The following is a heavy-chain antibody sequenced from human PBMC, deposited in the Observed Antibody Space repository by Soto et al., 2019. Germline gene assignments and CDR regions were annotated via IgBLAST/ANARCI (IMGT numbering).Heavy chain of an antibody. D-gene: IGHD3-10*01. V-gene: IGHV4-59*01. J-gene: IGHJ3*02. CDR1: GGSISSYY. Sequence: SETLSLTCTVSGGSISSYYWSWIRQPPGKGLEWIGYIYYSGSTNYNPSLKSRVTISVDTSKNQFSLKLSSVTAADTAVYYCARVRVADAFDIWGQGTMVTVSS. CDR3: ARVRVADAFDI. CDR2: IYYSGST.